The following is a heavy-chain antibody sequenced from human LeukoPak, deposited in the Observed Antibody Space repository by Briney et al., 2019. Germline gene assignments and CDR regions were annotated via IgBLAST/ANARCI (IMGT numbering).Heavy chain of an antibody. CDR3: ARDAYYDILTGYYRYYFDY. V-gene: IGHV3-7*01. CDR1: GFTFSSYW. CDR2: IKQDGSEK. J-gene: IGHJ4*02. Sequence: GSLRLSCAASGFTFSSYWMSWVRQAPGKGLEWVANIKQDGSEKYYVDSVKGRFTISRDNAKNSLYLQMNSLRAEDTAVYYCARDAYYDILTGYYRYYFDYWGQGTLVTVSS. D-gene: IGHD3-9*01.